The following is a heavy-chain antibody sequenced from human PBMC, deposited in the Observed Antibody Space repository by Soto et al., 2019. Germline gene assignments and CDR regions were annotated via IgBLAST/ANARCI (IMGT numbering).Heavy chain of an antibody. D-gene: IGHD2-15*01. CDR2: ISYDGSNK. Sequence: GGSLRLSCAASGFTFSSYGMHWVRQAPGKGLEWVAVISYDGSNKYYADSVKGRFTISRDNSKNTLYLQMNSLRAEDTAVYYCAKDGDDIVVVVAAIHYYMDVWGKGTTVTVSS. V-gene: IGHV3-30*18. J-gene: IGHJ6*03. CDR1: GFTFSSYG. CDR3: AKDGDDIVVVVAAIHYYMDV.